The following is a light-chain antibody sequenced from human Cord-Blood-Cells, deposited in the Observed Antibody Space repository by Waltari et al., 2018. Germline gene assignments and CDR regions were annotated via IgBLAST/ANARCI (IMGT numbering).Light chain of an antibody. V-gene: IGLV3-19*01. CDR3: NSRDSSGNHVV. CDR1: SLRSNY. Sequence: SSELTQDPAVSVALGPTVRITCQGDSLRSNYANWYQQKPGQAPVLVIYGKNNRPSGIPDRFSGSSSGNIASLTITGAQAEDEADYYCNSRDSSGNHVVFGGGTKLTVL. J-gene: IGLJ2*01. CDR2: GKN.